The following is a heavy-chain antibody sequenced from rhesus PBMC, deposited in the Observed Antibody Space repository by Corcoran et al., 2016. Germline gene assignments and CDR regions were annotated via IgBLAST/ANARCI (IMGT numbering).Heavy chain of an antibody. CDR2: NYGSGSST. Sequence: QLQLQESGPGLVKPSETLSVTCAVSGVSISINYWSWSRQPPGKGREWIGRNYGSGSSTNYNPALKSRVTLSGDTSKNQLSLKLSSVTAADTAVYYCASQNTVTTLGGYFDLWGPGTPITISA. V-gene: IGHV4-169*02. CDR3: ASQNTVTTLGGYFDL. D-gene: IGHD4-23*01. CDR1: GVSISINY. J-gene: IGHJ2*01.